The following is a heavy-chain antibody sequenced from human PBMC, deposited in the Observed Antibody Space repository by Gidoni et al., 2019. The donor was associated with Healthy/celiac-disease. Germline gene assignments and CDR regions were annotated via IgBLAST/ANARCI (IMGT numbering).Heavy chain of an antibody. D-gene: IGHD3-22*01. CDR3: ASHVSGYYPYYFDY. V-gene: IGHV4-59*01. J-gene: IGHJ4*02. CDR1: GGSISSYY. CDR2: IYYSGST. Sequence: QVQLQESGPGLVKPSETLSLTCTVSGGSISSYYWSWIRQPPGKGLEWIGYIYYSGSTNYNPSLKSRVTISVDTSKNQFSLKLSSVTAADTAVYYCASHVSGYYPYYFDYWGQGTLVTVSS.